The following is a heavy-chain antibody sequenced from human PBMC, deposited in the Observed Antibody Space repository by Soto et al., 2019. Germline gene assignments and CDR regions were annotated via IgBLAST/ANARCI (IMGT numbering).Heavy chain of an antibody. D-gene: IGHD3-16*01. CDR1: GFTFSSYA. CDR3: AKDSPGGGGPFHDAFDI. Sequence: GGSLRLSCAASGFTFSSYAMSWVRQAPGKGLEWVSAISGSGGSTYYADSVKGRFTISRDNSKNTLYLQMNSLRAEDTAVYYCAKDSPGGGGPFHDAFDIWGQGTMVTVSS. J-gene: IGHJ3*02. CDR2: ISGSGGST. V-gene: IGHV3-23*01.